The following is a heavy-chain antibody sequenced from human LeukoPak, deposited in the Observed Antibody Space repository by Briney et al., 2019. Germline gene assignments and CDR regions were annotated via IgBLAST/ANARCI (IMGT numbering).Heavy chain of an antibody. Sequence: PLETLSLTCTVSGGSISSSSYYWGWIRQPPGKGLEWIGSIYYSGSTYYNPSLKSRVTISVDTSKNQFSLKLSSVTAADTAVYYCARYPYGSGTNWYFDLWGRGTLVTVSS. CDR3: ARYPYGSGTNWYFDL. D-gene: IGHD3-10*01. CDR1: GGSISSSSYY. V-gene: IGHV4-39*01. J-gene: IGHJ2*01. CDR2: IYYSGST.